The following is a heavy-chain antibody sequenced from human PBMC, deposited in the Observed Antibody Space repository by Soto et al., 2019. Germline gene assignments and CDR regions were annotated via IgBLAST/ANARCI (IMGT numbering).Heavy chain of an antibody. Sequence: EVQLLESGGGLVQPGGSLRLSCAASGFPFSNYAMNWVRQAPGKGLEWVSIIDSGGATTHYADSVKGRFTSSRDNSKNTLYLQMESLRAEDTAIYYCAKRLGAVGTTTRYFDYWGQGTLVTVSS. D-gene: IGHD1-26*01. CDR1: GFPFSNYA. J-gene: IGHJ4*02. CDR2: IDSGGATT. V-gene: IGHV3-23*01. CDR3: AKRLGAVGTTTRYFDY.